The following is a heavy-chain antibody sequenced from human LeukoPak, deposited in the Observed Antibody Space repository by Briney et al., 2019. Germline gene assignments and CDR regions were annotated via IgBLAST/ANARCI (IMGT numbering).Heavy chain of an antibody. Sequence: SETLSLTCTVSGGSISSSSYYWGWIRQPPGKGLEWIGYIYYSGSTNYNPSLKSRVTISVDTSKNQFSMKLSSVTAADTAVYYCARGRGYSYGDPSYYYYYYYMDVWGKGTTVTVSS. J-gene: IGHJ6*03. CDR3: ARGRGYSYGDPSYYYYYYYMDV. V-gene: IGHV4-61*05. CDR2: IYYSGST. D-gene: IGHD5-18*01. CDR1: GGSISSSSYY.